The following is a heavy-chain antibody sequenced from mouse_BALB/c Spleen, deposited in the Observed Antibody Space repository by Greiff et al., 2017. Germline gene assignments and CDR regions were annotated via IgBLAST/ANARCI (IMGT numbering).Heavy chain of an antibody. D-gene: IGHD2-14*01. CDR3: TRSRVLRDFEV. Sequence: VQLQQPGAELVKPGASVKMSCKASGYTFTSYWMHWVKQRPGQGLEWIGTIDPSDSYTSYNQKFKGKATLTVDTSSSTAYMQLSSLTSEDSAVYYCTRSRVLRDFEVWGAGTTGTVSS. CDR2: IDPSDSYT. V-gene: IGHV1S127*01. CDR1: GYTFTSYW. J-gene: IGHJ1*01.